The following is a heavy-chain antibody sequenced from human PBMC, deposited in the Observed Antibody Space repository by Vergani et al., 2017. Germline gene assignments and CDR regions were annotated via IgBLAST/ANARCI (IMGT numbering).Heavy chain of an antibody. CDR2: IYYSGST. CDR1: GGSISSSRYY. D-gene: IGHD3-3*01. J-gene: IGHJ4*02. CDR3: AREFGVVMNNDY. V-gene: IGHV4-39*01. Sequence: QLQLQESGPGLVKPSETLSLTCTVSGGSISSSRYYWGWIRQPPGKGLEWIGSIYYSGSTYYNPSLKRRGTISVDTSKNQFSLKLSSVTAADTAVYYCAREFGVVMNNDYWGQGTLVTVSS.